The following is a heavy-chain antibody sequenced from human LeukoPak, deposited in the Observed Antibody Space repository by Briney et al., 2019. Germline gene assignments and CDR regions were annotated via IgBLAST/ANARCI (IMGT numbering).Heavy chain of an antibody. V-gene: IGHV4-59*08. J-gene: IGHJ4*02. Sequence: SETLSLTCTVSGGSISSYYWSWIRQPPGKGLEWIGYIYYSGSTNYNPSLKSRVTISVDTPKNQFSLKLSSVTAADTAVYYCARSTPINISSSWPRPRYYFDYWGQGTLVTVSS. D-gene: IGHD6-13*01. CDR1: GGSISSYY. CDR2: IYYSGST. CDR3: ARSTPINISSSWPRPRYYFDY.